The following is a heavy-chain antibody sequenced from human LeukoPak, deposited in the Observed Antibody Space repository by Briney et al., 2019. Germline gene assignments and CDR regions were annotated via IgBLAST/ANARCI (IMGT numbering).Heavy chain of an antibody. CDR1: GFTFDDYA. CDR3: AKDKGGYYYYYMDV. CDR2: ISWNSGSI. D-gene: IGHD3-16*01. Sequence: PGRSLRLSCAASGFTFDDYAMHWVRQAPGKGPEWVSGISWNSGSIGYADPVKGRFTISRDNAKNSLYLQMNSLRAEDTALYYCAKDKGGYYYYYMDVWGKGTTVTVSS. V-gene: IGHV3-9*01. J-gene: IGHJ6*03.